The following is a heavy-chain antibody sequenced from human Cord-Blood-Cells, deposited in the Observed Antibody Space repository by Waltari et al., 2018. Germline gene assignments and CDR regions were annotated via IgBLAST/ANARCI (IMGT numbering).Heavy chain of an antibody. J-gene: IGHJ4*02. D-gene: IGHD3-3*01. CDR1: GGSLRSSSYY. Sequence: QLQLQESGPGLVKPSETLSLTCTVSGGSLRSSSYYWGWIRQPPGKGLEWIGSIYYSGSTYYNPSLKSRVTISVDTSKNQFSLKLSSVTAADTAVYYCARPNDFWSGYFDYWGQGTLVTVSS. V-gene: IGHV4-39*01. CDR3: ARPNDFWSGYFDY. CDR2: IYYSGST.